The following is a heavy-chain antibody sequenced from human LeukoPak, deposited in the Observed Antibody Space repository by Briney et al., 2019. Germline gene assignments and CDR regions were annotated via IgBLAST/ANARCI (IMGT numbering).Heavy chain of an antibody. Sequence: PSETLSLTCAVYSGSFSGYYWSWIRQPPGKGLEWIGEINHSGSTNYNPSLKSRVTISVDTSKNQFSLKLSSVTAADTAVYYCATSLIYAFDIWGQGTMVTVSS. CDR1: SGSFSGYY. CDR2: INHSGST. CDR3: ATSLIYAFDI. J-gene: IGHJ3*02. D-gene: IGHD3/OR15-3a*01. V-gene: IGHV4-34*01.